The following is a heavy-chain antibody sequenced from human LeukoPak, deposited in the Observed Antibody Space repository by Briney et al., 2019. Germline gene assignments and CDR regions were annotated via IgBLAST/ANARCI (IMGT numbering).Heavy chain of an antibody. Sequence: GGSLRLSCTVSGFTFSTYGLHWVRQAPGKGLEWVAFMRYDGSNKYYGDSVKGRFIISRDNSKNTLYLQMNSLRVEDTALYYCAKEGGSRSHSNRLAVWGQGTLVTVSS. CDR3: AKEGGSRSHSNRLAV. D-gene: IGHD3-16*01. CDR2: MRYDGSNK. V-gene: IGHV3-30*02. CDR1: GFTFSTYG. J-gene: IGHJ4*02.